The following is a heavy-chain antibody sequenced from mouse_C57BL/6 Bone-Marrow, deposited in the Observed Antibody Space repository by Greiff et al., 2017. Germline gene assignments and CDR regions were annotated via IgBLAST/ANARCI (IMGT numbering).Heavy chain of an antibody. Sequence: VQLQQPGAELVMPGASVKLSCKASGYTFTSYWMHWVKQRPGQGLEWIGEIDPSDSYTNYNQKFKGKSTLTVDKSSSTAYMQLSSLTSEDSAVYYCARGGLLPFAYWGQGTLVTVSA. CDR1: GYTFTSYW. V-gene: IGHV1-69*01. D-gene: IGHD2-3*01. J-gene: IGHJ3*01. CDR3: ARGGLLPFAY. CDR2: IDPSDSYT.